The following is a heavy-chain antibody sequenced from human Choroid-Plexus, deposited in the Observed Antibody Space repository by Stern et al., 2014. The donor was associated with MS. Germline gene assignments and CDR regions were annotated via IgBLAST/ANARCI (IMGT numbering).Heavy chain of an antibody. CDR1: GYIFTGYY. Sequence: QLVQSGAEVKKPGASVKVSCKTSGYIFTGYYIHWVRQAPGQGLEWMAWINPNTGGTKYAQKFQGRVTMSRDTSISTAYVELSSLTSDDTAVYYCARDQRGITIFGVVTDYYYLGMDVWGQGTTVTVSS. D-gene: IGHD3-3*01. CDR3: ARDQRGITIFGVVTDYYYLGMDV. J-gene: IGHJ6*02. V-gene: IGHV1-2*02. CDR2: INPNTGGT.